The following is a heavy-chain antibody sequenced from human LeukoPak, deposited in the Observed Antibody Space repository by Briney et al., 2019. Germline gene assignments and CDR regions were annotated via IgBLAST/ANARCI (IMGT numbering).Heavy chain of an antibody. CDR1: GFTFSSYS. CDR2: ISSSSSYI. D-gene: IGHD6-13*01. V-gene: IGHV3-21*01. J-gene: IGHJ6*02. CDR3: ARGGGGSSSPGDYYYGMDV. Sequence: GGSLRLSCAASGFTFSSYSMNWVRQAPGKGLEWVSSISSSSSYIYYADSVKGRFTISRDNAKNSLYLQMNSLRAEDTAVYYCARGGGGSSSPGDYYYGMDVWGQGTTVTVSS.